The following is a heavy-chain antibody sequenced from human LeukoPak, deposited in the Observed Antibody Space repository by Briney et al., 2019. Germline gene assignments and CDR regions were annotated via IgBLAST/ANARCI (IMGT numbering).Heavy chain of an antibody. CDR3: ARDLGIAAALDY. J-gene: IGHJ4*02. D-gene: IGHD6-13*01. Sequence: GGSLRLSCAASGFTFSSYSMNWVRQAPGKGLEWVSSISSSSSYIYYADSVKGRFTISRDNAKNSLYLQMNSLRAEDTAVYYCARDLGIAAALDYWGRGTLVTVSS. CDR2: ISSSSSYI. V-gene: IGHV3-21*01. CDR1: GFTFSSYS.